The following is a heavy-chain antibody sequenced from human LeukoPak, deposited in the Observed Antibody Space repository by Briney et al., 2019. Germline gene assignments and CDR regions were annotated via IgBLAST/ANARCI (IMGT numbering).Heavy chain of an antibody. CDR3: ARVRFEYYDFWSGFPANPKYYFDY. V-gene: IGHV4-61*02. CDR2: IYTSGST. CDR1: GGSISSGSYY. Sequence: PSGTLSLTCTVSGGSISSGSYYWSWIRQPAGKGLEWIGRIYTSGSTNYNPSLKSRVTISVDTSKNQFSLKLSSVTAADTAVYYCARVRFEYYDFWSGFPANPKYYFDYWGQGTLVTVSS. D-gene: IGHD3-3*01. J-gene: IGHJ4*02.